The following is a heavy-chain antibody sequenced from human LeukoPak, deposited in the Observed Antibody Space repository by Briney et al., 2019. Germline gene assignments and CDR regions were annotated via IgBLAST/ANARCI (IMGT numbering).Heavy chain of an antibody. V-gene: IGHV1-18*01. CDR1: GYTFTSYG. D-gene: IGHD3-22*01. J-gene: IGHJ4*02. Sequence: ASVKVSCKASGYTFTSYGISWVRQAPGQGLEWMGWISAYNGNTNYAQKLQGRVTMTTDTSTSTAYMELRSLRSDDTAVYYCAGEGSRAYYYDSSGPIDYWGQGTLVTVSS. CDR3: AGEGSRAYYYDSSGPIDY. CDR2: ISAYNGNT.